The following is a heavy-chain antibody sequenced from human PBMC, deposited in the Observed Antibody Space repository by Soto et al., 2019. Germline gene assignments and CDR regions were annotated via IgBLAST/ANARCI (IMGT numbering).Heavy chain of an antibody. J-gene: IGHJ4*02. CDR1: GFTFSSYG. D-gene: IGHD6-13*01. V-gene: IGHV3-30*18. CDR2: ISYDGSNK. Sequence: QVQLVESGGGVVQPGGSLRLSCAASGFTFSSYGMHWVRQAPGKGLEWVAIISYDGSNKYYADSVKGRFTISRDNSKNTLYLQMSSLSAEDTAVYYCAKTLTATGTASTDYWGQGTLVTVSS. CDR3: AKTLTATGTASTDY.